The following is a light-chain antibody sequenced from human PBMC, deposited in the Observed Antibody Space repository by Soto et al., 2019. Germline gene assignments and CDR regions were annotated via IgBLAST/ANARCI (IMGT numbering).Light chain of an antibody. V-gene: IGKV3-11*01. CDR3: HQRSTWPRT. Sequence: EIVLTQSPATLSLSPGERASLSCRASQSVRSYLAWYQQKPGQAPRLLIYDASNRATGIPARFSGSGSGTDFTLTIGSLEPEDFAVYYCHQRSTWPRTFGQGTKVEIK. CDR1: QSVRSY. CDR2: DAS. J-gene: IGKJ1*01.